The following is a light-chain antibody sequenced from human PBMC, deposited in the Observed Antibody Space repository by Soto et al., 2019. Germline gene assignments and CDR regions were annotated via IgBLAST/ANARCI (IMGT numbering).Light chain of an antibody. Sequence: DIQVTQSPSALSASVGDRVTITCRASQSVDNWLAWYQRRPGNAPKLLIYMASTLEVGVPSRFSGSASGTEFTLTISSLQPDDSATYYCQQYKTYSPTFGQGTKVEI. J-gene: IGKJ1*01. V-gene: IGKV1-5*03. CDR3: QQYKTYSPT. CDR2: MAS. CDR1: QSVDNW.